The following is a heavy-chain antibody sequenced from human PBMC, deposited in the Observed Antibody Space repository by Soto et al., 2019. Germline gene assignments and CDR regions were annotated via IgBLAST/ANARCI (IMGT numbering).Heavy chain of an antibody. CDR2: IIPMLGIA. J-gene: IGHJ3*02. CDR1: GGTFSTYS. CDR3: TIGSWSGEVFDI. Sequence: QVQLVQSGAEVKKPGSAVKGSCKDSGGTFSTYSMFWMRQAPGQGLEWMGRIIPMLGIANYAQKFQCRVTITADKSTGTAYMELSSLRTEDTALYYCTIGSWSGEVFDIWAQGTMVTVSS. D-gene: IGHD2-21*01. V-gene: IGHV1-69*02.